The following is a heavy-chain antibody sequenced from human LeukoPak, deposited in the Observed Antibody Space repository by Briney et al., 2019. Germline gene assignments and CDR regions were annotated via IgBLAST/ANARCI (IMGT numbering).Heavy chain of an antibody. CDR1: GFTFDDYA. D-gene: IGHD6-19*01. CDR3: AKDHSRYSSGRTFDY. J-gene: IGHJ4*02. V-gene: IGHV3-9*01. Sequence: GRSLRPSCAASGFTFDDYAMHWVRQAPGKGLEWVSGISWNSGSIGYADSVKGRFTISRDNAKNSLYLQMNSLRAEDTALYYCAKDHSRYSSGRTFDYWGQGTLVTVSS. CDR2: ISWNSGSI.